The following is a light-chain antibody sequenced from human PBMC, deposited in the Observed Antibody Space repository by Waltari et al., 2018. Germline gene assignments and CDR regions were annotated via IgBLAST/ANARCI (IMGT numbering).Light chain of an antibody. J-gene: IGKJ2*01. CDR1: QDISNY. CDR2: YAS. V-gene: IGKV1-33*01. Sequence: DIQMTQSPSSLSASVGDRVTITCQASQDISNYLNWYQQKPGKATKLLIYYASNLQTVVPSRFSGSGSGTDFTFTITSLQPEDIATYYCQQYDNLPLTFGQGTKLEIK. CDR3: QQYDNLPLT.